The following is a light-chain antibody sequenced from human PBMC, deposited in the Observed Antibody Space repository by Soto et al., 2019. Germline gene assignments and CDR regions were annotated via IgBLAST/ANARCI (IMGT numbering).Light chain of an antibody. J-gene: IGKJ4*01. CDR2: DAS. Sequence: EIVLTQSPDTLSVSPGERATLSCRASQSISRTLAWYQQKSGQPPRLLIYDASTRATGFPARFSGSGSGTEFTRTSSSLQLEDFAGSYCQHYNNWPLTFGGGAKVDIK. CDR1: QSISRT. V-gene: IGKV3D-15*01. CDR3: QHYNNWPLT.